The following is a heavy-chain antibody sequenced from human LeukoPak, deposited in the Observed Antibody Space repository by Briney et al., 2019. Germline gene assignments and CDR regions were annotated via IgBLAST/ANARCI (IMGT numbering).Heavy chain of an antibody. CDR3: ARGTTLDY. CDR1: NGSLSGYS. V-gene: IGHV4-34*01. Sequence: PSETLSLTCAVYNGSLSGYSCSWIRQPPGKGLEWIGEIKHSGSANYNPSLKSRVTISVDTSKNQFSLKLSSVTAADTAVYYCARGTTLDYWGQGTLVTVSS. D-gene: IGHD1-14*01. CDR2: IKHSGSA. J-gene: IGHJ4*02.